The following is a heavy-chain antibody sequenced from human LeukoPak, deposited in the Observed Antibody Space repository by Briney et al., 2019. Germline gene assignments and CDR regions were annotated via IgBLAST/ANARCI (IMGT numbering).Heavy chain of an antibody. J-gene: IGHJ4*02. CDR1: GYTFTSYY. V-gene: IGHV1-69*04. CDR3: ARESCSGGSCYPRRDY. D-gene: IGHD2-15*01. CDR2: IIPILGIA. Sequence: GASVKVSCKASGYTFTSYYMHWVRQAPGQGLEWMGRIIPILGIANYAQKFQGRVTITADKSTSTAYMELSSLGSEDTAVYYCARESCSGGSCYPRRDYWGQGTLVTVSS.